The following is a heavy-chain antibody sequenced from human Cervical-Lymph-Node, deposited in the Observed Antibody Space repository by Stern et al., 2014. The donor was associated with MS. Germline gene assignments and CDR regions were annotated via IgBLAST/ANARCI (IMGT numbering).Heavy chain of an antibody. J-gene: IGHJ5*02. CDR2: IFYSGST. CDR3: AKDRQREGWFDP. D-gene: IGHD5-24*01. Sequence: QLQLQESGPGLVKPSETLSLTCTVSGDSVSSGSFYWSWIRQPPGKGLEWIGYIFYSGSTTIYNPSLKSRVSISIDTSKNQFSLKLTSVTAADTAVYYCAKDRQREGWFDPWGQGTLVTVSS. V-gene: IGHV4-61*01. CDR1: GDSVSSGSFY.